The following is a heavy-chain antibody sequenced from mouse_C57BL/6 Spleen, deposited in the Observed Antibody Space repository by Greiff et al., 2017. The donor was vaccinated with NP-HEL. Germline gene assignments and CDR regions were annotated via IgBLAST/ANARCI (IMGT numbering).Heavy chain of an antibody. CDR3: AKIYDGYQYCFDY. CDR2: INPSTGGT. V-gene: IGHV1-42*01. J-gene: IGHJ2*01. Sequence: EVQLQESGPELVKPGASVKISCKASGYSFTGYYMNWVKQSPEKSLEWIGEINPSTGGTTYNQKFKAKATLTVDKSSSTAYMQLKSLTSEDSAVYYCAKIYDGYQYCFDYWGQGTTLTVSS. D-gene: IGHD2-3*01. CDR1: GYSFTGYY.